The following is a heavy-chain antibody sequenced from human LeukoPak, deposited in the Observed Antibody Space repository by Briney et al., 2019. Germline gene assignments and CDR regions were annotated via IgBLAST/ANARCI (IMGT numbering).Heavy chain of an antibody. V-gene: IGHV1-69*04. J-gene: IGHJ4*02. CDR1: GGTFSSYA. CDR3: ARRSKYSSSWQTPYY. CDR2: IIPILGIA. Sequence: ASVKVSCKASGGTFSSYAISWVRQAPGQGLEWMGRIIPILGIANYAQKFQGRVTITADKSTSTAYMELNSLRAEDTAVYYCARRSKYSSSWQTPYYWGQGTLVTVSS. D-gene: IGHD6-13*01.